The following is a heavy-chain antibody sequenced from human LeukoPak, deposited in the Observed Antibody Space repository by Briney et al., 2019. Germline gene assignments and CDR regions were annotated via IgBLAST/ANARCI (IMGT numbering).Heavy chain of an antibody. CDR2: IKQDGSEK. V-gene: IGHV3-7*01. CDR1: GFAFESCW. Sequence: GGSLRLSCAASGFAFESCWMGWVRQAPGKGLEWVANIKQDGSEKYYVDSVKGRFTISRDNAKNSLYLQMNSLRAEDTAVCYCARGSTGIWGQGTMVTVSS. CDR3: ARGSTGI. D-gene: IGHD2-8*02. J-gene: IGHJ3*02.